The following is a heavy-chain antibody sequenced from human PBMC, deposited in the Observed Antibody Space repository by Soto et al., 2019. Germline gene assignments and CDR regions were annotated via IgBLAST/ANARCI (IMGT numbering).Heavy chain of an antibody. J-gene: IGHJ6*02. V-gene: IGHV1-18*04. Sequence: XSGEASCQASGYTFTSYGNRLVRQAPGQGLECMGWISAYNGSTNYSQKLQGRVTMTTDTSTSTAYMELRSLRSDDTAVYYCARDFGSVVTITPGFWGQGTTVTISS. CDR2: ISAYNGST. D-gene: IGHD5-12*01. CDR1: GYTFTSYG. CDR3: ARDFGSVVTITPGF.